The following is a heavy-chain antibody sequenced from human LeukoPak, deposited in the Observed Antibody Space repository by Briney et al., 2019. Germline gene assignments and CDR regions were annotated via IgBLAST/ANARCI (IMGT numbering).Heavy chain of an antibody. V-gene: IGHV1-2*06. J-gene: IGHJ4*02. CDR2: INPNNGGT. Sequence: GASVKLSCKASGYTFTCYYMHWVRQAPGQGLEWMGRINPNNGGTNYAQKFQGRVTMTGDTSISTAYMELSSLRSDDTAVYYCTRESGSYHGNDYWGQGTLVTVSS. CDR1: GYTFTCYY. D-gene: IGHD1-26*01. CDR3: TRESGSYHGNDY.